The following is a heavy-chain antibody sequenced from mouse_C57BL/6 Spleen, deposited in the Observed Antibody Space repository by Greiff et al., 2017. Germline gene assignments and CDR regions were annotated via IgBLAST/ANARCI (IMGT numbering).Heavy chain of an antibody. D-gene: IGHD2-1*01. CDR2: IDPSDSYT. CDR3: ARSGGNYHYYAMDY. Sequence: VQLQQPGAELVMPGASVKLFCKASGYTFTSYWMHWVKQRPGQGLEWIGEIDPSDSYTNYNQKFKGKSTLTVDKSSSTAYMQLSSLTSEDSAVYYCARSGGNYHYYAMDYWGQGTSVTVSS. J-gene: IGHJ4*01. CDR1: GYTFTSYW. V-gene: IGHV1-69*01.